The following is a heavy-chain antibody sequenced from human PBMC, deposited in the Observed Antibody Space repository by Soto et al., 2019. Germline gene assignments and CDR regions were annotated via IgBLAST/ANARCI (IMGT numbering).Heavy chain of an antibody. CDR3: ARDRKNYDFWSGYHDTVFYYYGMDV. J-gene: IGHJ6*02. CDR2: IIPIFGTA. Sequence: SVKVSCKASGGTFSSYAISWVRQAPGQGLEWMGGIIPIFGTANYAQKFQGRVTITADESTSTAYMELSSLRSEDTAVYFCARDRKNYDFWSGYHDTVFYYYGMDVWGQGSTVTVSS. V-gene: IGHV1-69*13. D-gene: IGHD3-3*01. CDR1: GGTFSSYA.